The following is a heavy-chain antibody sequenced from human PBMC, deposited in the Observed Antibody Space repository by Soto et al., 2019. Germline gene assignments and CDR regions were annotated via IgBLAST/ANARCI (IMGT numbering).Heavy chain of an antibody. CDR1: VYSVSSNSAA. Sequence: PSQTLSLTCAISVYSVSSNSAAWNWIIQSPSRGLEWLGRTYYRSKWYTDYAVSVKSRITINPDTSKNHFSLQLKSVTPEDTALYFCARLAPGGSGGGGEYWGQGTPVSVS. CDR3: ARLAPGGSGGGGEY. CDR2: TYYRSKWYT. D-gene: IGHD6-19*01. V-gene: IGHV6-1*01. J-gene: IGHJ4*02.